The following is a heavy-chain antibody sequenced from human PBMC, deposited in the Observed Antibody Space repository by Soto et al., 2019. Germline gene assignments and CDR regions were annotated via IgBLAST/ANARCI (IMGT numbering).Heavy chain of an antibody. V-gene: IGHV4-39*01. CDR1: GGSISSSSYY. CDR2: IYYSGST. Sequence: SETLSLTCTVSGGSISSSSYYWGWIRQPPGKGLEWIGSIYYSGSTYYNPSLKSRVTISVDTSKNQFSLKLSSVTAADTAVYYCARLGLQLEHGLLFDYWGQGTLVTVSS. J-gene: IGHJ4*02. D-gene: IGHD1-1*01. CDR3: ARLGLQLEHGLLFDY.